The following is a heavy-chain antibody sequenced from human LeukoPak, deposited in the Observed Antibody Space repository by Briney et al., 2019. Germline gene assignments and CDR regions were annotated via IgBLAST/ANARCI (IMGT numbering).Heavy chain of an antibody. CDR2: INPSGGST. V-gene: IGHV1-46*01. D-gene: IGHD5-12*01. CDR1: GYTFTSYY. J-gene: IGHJ4*02. Sequence: ASVKVSCKASGYTFTSYYMHWVRQAPGQGLEWMGIINPSGGSTSYAQKFQGRVTMTRDTSTSTVYMGLRSLRAEDTAIYYCATEPSRSYSFDHLDFWGLGTPVTVSS. CDR3: ATEPSRSYSFDHLDF.